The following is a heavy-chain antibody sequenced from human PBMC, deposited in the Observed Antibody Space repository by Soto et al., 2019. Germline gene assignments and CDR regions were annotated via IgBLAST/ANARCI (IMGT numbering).Heavy chain of an antibody. J-gene: IGHJ4*02. D-gene: IGHD2-15*01. CDR2: INQEGSEK. Sequence: EVQLVESGGGLVQPGGSLSLSGAASRLTFRNNWMTWVRQAPGKGLEWVANINQEGSEKFYVDSVKGRFTISRDNSKDSLYLQMNSLRDEDTAVYYCATLGVGNLGYWGQGTLVTVSS. CDR3: ATLGVGNLGY. V-gene: IGHV3-7*01. CDR1: RLTFRNNW.